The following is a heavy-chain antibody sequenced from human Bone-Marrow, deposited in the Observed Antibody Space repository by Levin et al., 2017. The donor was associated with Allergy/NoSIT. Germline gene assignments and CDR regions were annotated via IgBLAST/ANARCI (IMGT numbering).Heavy chain of an antibody. CDR3: ARETPPHSSGYFLFMDV. Sequence: KSSETLSLTCTVSGGSISSGGYYWSWIRQHPGKGLEWIGYIYYSGSTYYNPSLKSRVTISVDTSKNQFSLKLSSVTAADTAVYYCARETPPHSSGYFLFMDVWGQGTTVTVSS. D-gene: IGHD3-22*01. J-gene: IGHJ6*02. V-gene: IGHV4-31*03. CDR2: IYYSGST. CDR1: GGSISSGGYY.